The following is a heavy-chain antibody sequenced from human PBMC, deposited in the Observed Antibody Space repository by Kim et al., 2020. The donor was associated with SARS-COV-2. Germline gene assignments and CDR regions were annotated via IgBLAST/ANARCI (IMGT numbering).Heavy chain of an antibody. V-gene: IGHV3-9*01. CDR3: AKIELESPYYYYGMDV. J-gene: IGHJ6*02. Sequence: GGSLRLSCAASGFTFGDYAMHWVRQAPGKGLEWVSGISWNSGSIGYADSVKGRFTISRDNAKNSLYLQMNSLRAEDTALYYCAKIELESPYYYYGMDVWGQGTTVTVSS. CDR1: GFTFGDYA. CDR2: ISWNSGSI. D-gene: IGHD3-3*01.